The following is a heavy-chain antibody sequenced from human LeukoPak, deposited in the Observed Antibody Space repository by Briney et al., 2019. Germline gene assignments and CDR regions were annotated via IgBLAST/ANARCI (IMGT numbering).Heavy chain of an antibody. CDR3: ARDRPTYYYDSNTPDY. CDR2: ISSSSYI. J-gene: IGHJ4*02. CDR1: GFKFSSYS. D-gene: IGHD3-22*01. V-gene: IGHV3-21*01. Sequence: GSLRLSCAATGFKFSSYSVKWVRQAPGKGLEWVSSISSSSYIYYADSLKGRFTISRDNAKNSLYLQMNSLRAEDTAVYYCARDRPTYYYDSNTPDYWGQGTLVTVSS.